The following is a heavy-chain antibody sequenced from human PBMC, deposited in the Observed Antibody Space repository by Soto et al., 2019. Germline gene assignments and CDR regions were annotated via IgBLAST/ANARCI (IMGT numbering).Heavy chain of an antibody. J-gene: IGHJ6*02. CDR1: RSDFTVSSNY. Sequence: GGSLSHSCASSRSDFTVSSNYMSWVRQGPGNGLEWVAFISYDSTKTYYADSVKGRFTISRDNSNSALYVQMNRLTGEDTAVYYCARTRSAWSDFHYYSLDVWGQGTTVTVSS. CDR3: ARTRSAWSDFHYYSLDV. CDR2: ISYDSTKT. V-gene: IGHV3-30*03. D-gene: IGHD1-26*01.